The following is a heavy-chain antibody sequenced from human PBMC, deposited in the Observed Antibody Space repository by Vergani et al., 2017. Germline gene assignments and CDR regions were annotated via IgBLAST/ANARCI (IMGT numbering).Heavy chain of an antibody. CDR3: TRHLAVVAANNWFDP. D-gene: IGHD2-15*01. Sequence: QVQLEESGPGLLKPSETLSLTCTVSGGSSNTSYCSWILQSPGNGLEWIGYIYSTVSTYSNPSLASRDTISVDTSKIQFSLKMSSVTAADTAVYYCTRHLAVVAANNWFDPWGQGTLVTVSS. CDR1: GGSSNTSY. CDR2: IYSTVST. J-gene: IGHJ5*02. V-gene: IGHV4-59*08.